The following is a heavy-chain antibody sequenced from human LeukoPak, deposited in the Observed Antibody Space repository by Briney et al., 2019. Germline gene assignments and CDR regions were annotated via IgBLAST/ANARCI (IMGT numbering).Heavy chain of an antibody. CDR1: GFTFSSYA. V-gene: IGHV3-23*01. D-gene: IGHD1-26*01. J-gene: IGHJ4*02. CDR2: ISGSGAST. CDR3: AKDVADGSYGFDY. Sequence: GGSLRLSCAASGFTFSSYAMSWVRQAPGKGLEWVSAISGSGASTYYADSVKGRFTISRDNSKNTQYLQMNSLRAEDTAVYYCAKDVADGSYGFDYWGQGTLVTVSS.